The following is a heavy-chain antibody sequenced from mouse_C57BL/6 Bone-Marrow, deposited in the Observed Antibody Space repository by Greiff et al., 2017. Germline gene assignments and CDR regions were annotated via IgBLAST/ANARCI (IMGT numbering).Heavy chain of an antibody. CDR1: GFTFSSYA. D-gene: IGHD4-1*01. CDR2: ISDGGSYT. J-gene: IGHJ1*03. CDR3: ARDHALTDHWYFDV. V-gene: IGHV5-4*01. Sequence: EVQRVESGGGLVKPGGSLKLSCAASGFTFSSYAMSWVRQTPEKRLEWVATISDGGSYTYYPDNVKGRFTISRDNAKNNLYLQMSHLKSEDTAMYYCARDHALTDHWYFDVWGTGTTVTVSS.